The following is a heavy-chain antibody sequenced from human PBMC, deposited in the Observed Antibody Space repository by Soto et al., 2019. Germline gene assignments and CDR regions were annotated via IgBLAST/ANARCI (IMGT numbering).Heavy chain of an antibody. CDR3: AKDSPGAAAGTLDY. Sequence: QVQLVESGGGVVQPGRSLRLSCAASGFTFSSYGMHWVRQVPGKGLEWVAVISYDGSNKYYADSVKCRFTISRDNSKNTLYLQMNSLRAEDTAVYYCAKDSPGAAAGTLDYWGQGTLVTVSS. CDR1: GFTFSSYG. V-gene: IGHV3-30*18. J-gene: IGHJ4*02. D-gene: IGHD6-13*01. CDR2: ISYDGSNK.